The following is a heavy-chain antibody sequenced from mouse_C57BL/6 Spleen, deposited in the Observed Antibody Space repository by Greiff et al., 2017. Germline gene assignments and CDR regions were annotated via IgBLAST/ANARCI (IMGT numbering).Heavy chain of an antibody. Sequence: QVQLQQPGAELVKPGASVKMSCKASGYTFTSYWITWVKQRPGQGLEWIGDIYPGSGSTNYNEKFKSKATLTVDTSSSTAYMQLSSLTSEDSAVYYCARRGDYDCWFPYWGKGTLVTVSA. CDR3: ARRGDYDCWFPY. J-gene: IGHJ3*01. CDR2: IYPGSGST. CDR1: GYTFTSYW. D-gene: IGHD2-4*01. V-gene: IGHV1-55*01.